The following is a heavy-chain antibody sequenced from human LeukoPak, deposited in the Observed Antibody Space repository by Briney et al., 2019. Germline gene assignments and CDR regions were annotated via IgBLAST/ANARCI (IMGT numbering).Heavy chain of an antibody. V-gene: IGHV3-21*01. Sequence: PGGSLRPSCAASGFTFSSYSMNWVRQAPGKGMEWVSSISSSSSYIMYADSVKGRLTLSRDNARNTLYLQMNRLRAEDTAVYYCARYFPGYSYGYVNYYYYGMDVWGQGTTVTVSS. D-gene: IGHD5-18*01. CDR1: GFTFSSYS. CDR2: ISSSSSYI. CDR3: ARYFPGYSYGYVNYYYYGMDV. J-gene: IGHJ6*02.